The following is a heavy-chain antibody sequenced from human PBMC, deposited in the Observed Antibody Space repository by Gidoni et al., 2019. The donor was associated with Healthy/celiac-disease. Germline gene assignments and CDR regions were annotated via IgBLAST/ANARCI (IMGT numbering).Heavy chain of an antibody. CDR1: GGSFGGYY. CDR3: ARDVVRRWLPQPPPRYYYYYGMDV. J-gene: IGHJ6*02. Sequence: QVQLQQWGAGLLKPSETLSLTCAVYGGSFGGYYWSWIRQPPGKGLEGMGEINHSGSTNYNPSLKSRVTISVDTSKHQFSLQLSSVTAAATAVYYCARDVVRRWLPQPPPRYYYYYGMDVWGQGTTVTVSS. V-gene: IGHV4-34*01. CDR2: INHSGST. D-gene: IGHD5-12*01.